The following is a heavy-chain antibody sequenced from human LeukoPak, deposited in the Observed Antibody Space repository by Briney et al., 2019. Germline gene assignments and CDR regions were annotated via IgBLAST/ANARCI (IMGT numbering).Heavy chain of an antibody. J-gene: IGHJ6*02. V-gene: IGHV3-7*01. D-gene: IGHD2-15*01. CDR2: IKQDGSEE. CDR1: GFTFSSYW. CDR3: ARRSGYYYYGMDV. Sequence: GGSLRLSCAASGFTFSSYWMSWVRQAPGKGRGWVSNIKQDGSEEYYVDSVKGRFTISRDNAKNSLYLQMNSLRAEDTAVYYCARRSGYYYYGMDVWGQGTTVTVSS.